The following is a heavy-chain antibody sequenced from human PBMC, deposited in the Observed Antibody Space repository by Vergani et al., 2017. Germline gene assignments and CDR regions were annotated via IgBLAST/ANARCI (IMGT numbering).Heavy chain of an antibody. J-gene: IGHJ5*02. V-gene: IGHV3-21*01. D-gene: IGHD4-11*01. CDR1: GFTFSSYS. CDR3: ARDNYSNYWFDP. Sequence: EVQLVESGGGLVKPGGSPRLSCAASGFTFSSYSMNWVRQAPGKGLEWVSSISSSSSYIYYADSVKGRFTISRDNAKNSLYLQMNSLRAEDTAVYYCARDNYSNYWFDPWGQGTLVTVSS. CDR2: ISSSSSYI.